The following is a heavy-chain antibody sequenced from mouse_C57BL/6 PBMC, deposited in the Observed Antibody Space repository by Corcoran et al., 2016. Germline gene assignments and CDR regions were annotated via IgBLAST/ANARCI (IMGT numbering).Heavy chain of an antibody. D-gene: IGHD1-3*01. CDR1: GYTFTDYY. CDR3: AREGIYFRGFAY. J-gene: IGHJ3*01. Sequence: QVQLKQSGAELVRPGASVKLSCKASGYTFTDYYINWVKQRPGQGLEWIARIYPGSGSTYYNEKFKGKATLTAEKSSSTAYMQLSSLTSEDSAVYFCAREGIYFRGFAYWGQGTLVTVSA. CDR2: IYPGSGST. V-gene: IGHV1-76*01.